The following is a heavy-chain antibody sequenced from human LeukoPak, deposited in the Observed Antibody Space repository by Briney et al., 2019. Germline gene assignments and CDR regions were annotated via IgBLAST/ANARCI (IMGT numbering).Heavy chain of an antibody. CDR3: ATAKRVLRGWLQFSRPIDY. CDR2: FDPEDGET. J-gene: IGHJ4*02. Sequence: ASVKVSCKVSGHTLTELSMHWVRQAPGKGLEWMGGFDPEDGETIYAQKFQGRVTMTEDTSTDTAYMELSSLRSEDTAVYYCATAKRVLRGWLQFSRPIDYWGQGTLVTVSS. CDR1: GHTLTELS. V-gene: IGHV1-24*01. D-gene: IGHD5-24*01.